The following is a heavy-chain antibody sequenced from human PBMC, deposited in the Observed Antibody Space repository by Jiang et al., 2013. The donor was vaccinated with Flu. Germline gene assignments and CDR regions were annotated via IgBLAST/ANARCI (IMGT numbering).Heavy chain of an antibody. V-gene: IGHV1-46*01. D-gene: IGHD6-13*01. CDR2: INPSGGST. CDR3: ARVGFGSSWYFYY. Sequence: GAEVKKPGASVKVPARHLDTPSPATICTGCDRPPGQGLEWMGIINPSGGSTSYARKFQGRVTMTRDTSTSTVYMELSSLRSEDTAVYYCARVGFGSSWYFYYWGQGTLVTVSS. J-gene: IGHJ4*02. CDR1: DTPSPAT.